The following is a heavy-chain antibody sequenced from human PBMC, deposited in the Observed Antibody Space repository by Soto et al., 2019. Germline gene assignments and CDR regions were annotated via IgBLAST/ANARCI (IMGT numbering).Heavy chain of an antibody. D-gene: IGHD1-26*01. J-gene: IGHJ4*02. V-gene: IGHV3-33*01. CDR3: ASPVGATGFDY. Sequence: GGSLRLSCAASGFTFSSYGMHWVRQAPGKGLEWVAVIWYDGSNKYYADSVKGRFTISRDNSKNTLYLQMNSLRAEDTAVYYCASPVGATGFDYWGQGTLVTVSS. CDR1: GFTFSSYG. CDR2: IWYDGSNK.